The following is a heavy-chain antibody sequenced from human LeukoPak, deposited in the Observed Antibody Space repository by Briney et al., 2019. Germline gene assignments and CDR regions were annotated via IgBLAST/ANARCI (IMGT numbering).Heavy chain of an antibody. CDR2: INHSGST. CDR1: GGSISSYY. D-gene: IGHD6-13*01. V-gene: IGHV4-34*01. J-gene: IGHJ5*02. CDR3: ARQQQLVRGWFDP. Sequence: SETLSLTCTVSGGSISSYYWSWIRQPPGKGLEWIGEINHSGSTNYNPSLKSRVTISVDTSKNQFTLKLSSVTAADTAVYYCARQQQLVRGWFDPWGQGTLVTVSS.